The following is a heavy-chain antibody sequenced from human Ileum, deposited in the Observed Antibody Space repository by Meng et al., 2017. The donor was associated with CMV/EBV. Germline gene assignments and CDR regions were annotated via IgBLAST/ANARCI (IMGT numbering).Heavy chain of an antibody. CDR1: GYTFTDCY. CDR2: INPNSGDP. D-gene: IGHD6-19*01. V-gene: IGHV1-2*02. Sequence: CKASGYTFTDCYIHWVRQAPGQGLQWMGWINPNSGDPNYAQTFQGRVTMTGDSSISTAYMELSSLRSDDTAVYYCARGSSGWPKGPDYWGQGALVPSPQ. CDR3: ARGSSGWPKGPDY. J-gene: IGHJ4*02.